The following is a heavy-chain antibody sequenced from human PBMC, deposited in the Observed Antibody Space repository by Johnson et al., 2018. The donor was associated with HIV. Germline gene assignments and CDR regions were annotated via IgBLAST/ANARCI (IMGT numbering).Heavy chain of an antibody. CDR1: GFTVSSNY. D-gene: IGHD3-22*01. CDR2: IYSGGST. V-gene: IGHV3-66*02. CDR3: AKDTYDSDAFDI. J-gene: IGHJ3*02. Sequence: VQLVESGGGVVQPGRSLRLSCAASGFTVSSNYMSWVRQAPGKGLEWVSVIYSGGSTYYADSVKGRFTISRDNSKNTLYLQMNSLRAEDTAVYYCAKDTYDSDAFDIWGQGTMVTVSS.